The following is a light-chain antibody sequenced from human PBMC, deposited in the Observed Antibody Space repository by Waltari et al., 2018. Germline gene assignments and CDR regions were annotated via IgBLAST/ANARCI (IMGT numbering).Light chain of an antibody. V-gene: IGKV1-5*03. J-gene: IGKJ2*03. CDR3: LQYHDYSS. Sequence: TQMTQSPSTLSASVGDRVTITCRASQFIDKWLACYQQKPGKAPKLLIYKATILETGVPSRFTGSGSGTEFTLTISSLQPDDFATFYCLQYHDYSSFGQGTKLEI. CDR1: QFIDKW. CDR2: KAT.